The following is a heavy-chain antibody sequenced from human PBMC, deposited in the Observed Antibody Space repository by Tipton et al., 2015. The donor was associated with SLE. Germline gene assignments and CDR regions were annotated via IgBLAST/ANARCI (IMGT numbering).Heavy chain of an antibody. CDR1: GFTFSSYW. CDR2: IKQDGSEK. V-gene: IGHV3-7*01. CDR3: ARGGAPLQYRGYGMDV. D-gene: IGHD4-11*01. J-gene: IGHJ6*02. Sequence: SLRLSCAAPGFTFSSYWMSWVRQAPGKGLEWVANIKQDGSEKYYVDSVKGRFTISRDNAKNSLYLQMNSLRAEDTAVYYCARGGAPLQYRGYGMDVWGQGTTATVSS.